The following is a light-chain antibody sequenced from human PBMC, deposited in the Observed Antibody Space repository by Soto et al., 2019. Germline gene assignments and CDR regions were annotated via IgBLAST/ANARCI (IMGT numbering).Light chain of an antibody. CDR3: QQYGGSAT. V-gene: IGKV3-20*01. J-gene: IGKJ1*01. CDR2: GAS. Sequence: EIVLTQSPGTLSLSPGERATLSCRASQSVSSNYLAWYQQKPGQAPRLLIYGASSRATGIPDRFSGSGSGTDFTLTISRLAPEDFAVYYCQQYGGSATFGQGTKVEIK. CDR1: QSVSSNY.